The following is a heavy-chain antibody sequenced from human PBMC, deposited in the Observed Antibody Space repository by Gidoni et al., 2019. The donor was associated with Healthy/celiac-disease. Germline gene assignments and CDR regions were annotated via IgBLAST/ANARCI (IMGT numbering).Heavy chain of an antibody. Sequence: EVQLVESGGGLVQPGGSLGLSGAASGFTFSSYWMSWVRQAPGKGLEWVANIKQDGSEKYYVDSVKGRFTISRDNAKNSLYLQMNSLRAEDTAVYYCARDMGYYYGSSGYGDYWGQGTLVTVSS. V-gene: IGHV3-7*01. CDR2: IKQDGSEK. CDR3: ARDMGYYYGSSGYGDY. D-gene: IGHD3-22*01. J-gene: IGHJ4*02. CDR1: GFTFSSYW.